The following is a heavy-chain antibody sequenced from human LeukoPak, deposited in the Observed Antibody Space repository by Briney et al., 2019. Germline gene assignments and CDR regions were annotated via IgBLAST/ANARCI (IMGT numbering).Heavy chain of an antibody. CDR2: INPTGGST. CDR3: ARQGDYGGNSHDAFDI. CDR1: GYTFTSYY. J-gene: IGHJ3*02. V-gene: IGHV1-46*01. D-gene: IGHD4-23*01. Sequence: ASVKVSCKASGYTFTSYYMHWVRQAPGQGLEWMGLINPTGGSTGYAQKFQGRVTMTRDMSTSTDYMELSSLRSEDTAVYYCARQGDYGGNSHDAFDIWGQGTMVTVSS.